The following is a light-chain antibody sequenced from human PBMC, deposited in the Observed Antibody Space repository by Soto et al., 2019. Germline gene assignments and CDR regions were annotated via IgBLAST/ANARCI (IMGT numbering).Light chain of an antibody. CDR3: QQRRGT. CDR2: DAS. CDR1: QSISSN. J-gene: IGKJ2*02. V-gene: IGKV3-11*01. Sequence: EIVLTQSPATLPLSPGERATLSCRASQSISSNLGWYQQKPGQAPRLLIYDASKRATGIPARFSGSGSGTDFTLTISSLAPEDFAVYYCQQRRGTFGQGTKLEIK.